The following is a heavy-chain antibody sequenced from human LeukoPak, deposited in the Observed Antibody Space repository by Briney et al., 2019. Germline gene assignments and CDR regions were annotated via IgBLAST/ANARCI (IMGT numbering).Heavy chain of an antibody. V-gene: IGHV3-23*01. J-gene: IGHJ4*02. D-gene: IGHD5-18*01. CDR3: AGRGYSYGGGGY. CDR2: ISAGGDST. Sequence: GGSLRLSCAASGFTFSTYAMNWARQAPGKGLEWVSTISAGGDSTYHADSVKGRFTISRDNSKNTLYLQMNSLRVEDTAVYYCAGRGYSYGGGGYWGQGTLVTDSS. CDR1: GFTFSTYA.